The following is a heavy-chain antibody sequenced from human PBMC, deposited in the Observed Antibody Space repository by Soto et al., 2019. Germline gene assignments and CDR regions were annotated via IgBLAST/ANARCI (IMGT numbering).Heavy chain of an antibody. D-gene: IGHD2-2*01. Sequence: QVQLVESGGGVVQPGRSLRLSCAASGFTFSSYGMHWVRQAPGKGLEWVAVIWYDGSKKYYADSVKGRFTISRDNSKNTLYLQMNNLRPEDTAVYYSASRSPALDYWGQGTLVTVSS. V-gene: IGHV3-33*01. CDR2: IWYDGSKK. CDR3: ASRSPALDY. J-gene: IGHJ4*02. CDR1: GFTFSSYG.